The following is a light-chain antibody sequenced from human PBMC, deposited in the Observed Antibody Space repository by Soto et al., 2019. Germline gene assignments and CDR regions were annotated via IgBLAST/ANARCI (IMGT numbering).Light chain of an antibody. Sequence: QSALSQPASVSGSLGQSITISCTGTSVDVGTYNLVSWYRQDPGKAPKLLLYEVTKLPSGVSNRFSGSKSGNTASLTISGLQAEDEADYFCCSYAGSKTFVVFGGGTKVTVL. V-gene: IGLV2-23*02. CDR3: CSYAGSKTFVV. CDR2: EVT. J-gene: IGLJ2*01. CDR1: SVDVGTYNL.